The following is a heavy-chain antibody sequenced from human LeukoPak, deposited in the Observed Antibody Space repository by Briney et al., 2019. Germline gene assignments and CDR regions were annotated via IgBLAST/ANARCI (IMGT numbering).Heavy chain of an antibody. V-gene: IGHV3-33*01. CDR3: ASFPRRVDAFDI. CDR1: GFTFSSYG. Sequence: GGSLRLSCAASGFTFSSYGMHWVRQAPGKGLEWVAVIWYDGSNKYYADSVKGRFTISRDNSKNTLYLQMNSLRAEDTAVYYCASFPRRVDAFDIWGQGTMVTVSS. CDR2: IWYDGSNK. J-gene: IGHJ3*02. D-gene: IGHD3-10*01.